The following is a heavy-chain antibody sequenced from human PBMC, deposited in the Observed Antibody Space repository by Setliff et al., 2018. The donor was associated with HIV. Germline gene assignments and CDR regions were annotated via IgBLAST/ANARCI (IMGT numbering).Heavy chain of an antibody. Sequence: ASVKVSCKASGYTFTNYAMNWLRQAPGQGLEWMGWIDTNTGNPTYAQGFTGRFVFSLDTSVSTAFLQISTPKAEDTAVYYCARLSPYGDYLLFQYWGQGTQVTV. J-gene: IGHJ4*02. CDR1: GYTFTNYA. D-gene: IGHD4-17*01. V-gene: IGHV7-4-1*02. CDR3: ARLSPYGDYLLFQY. CDR2: IDTNTGNP.